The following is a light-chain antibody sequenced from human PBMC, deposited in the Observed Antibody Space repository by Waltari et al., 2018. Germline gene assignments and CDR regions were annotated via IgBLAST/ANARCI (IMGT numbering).Light chain of an antibody. J-gene: IGKJ2*01. CDR3: QQRSDWLYT. V-gene: IGKV3-11*01. CDR1: QSVSRY. CDR2: DAS. Sequence: ELVLTQSPATLSLSPGERATLPCRASQSVSRYLAWYQQKPGQAPRLLIYDASDRATGIPARFSGSGSGTDFTLTINSLEPEDFAVYYCQQRSDWLYTFGQGTKLEIK.